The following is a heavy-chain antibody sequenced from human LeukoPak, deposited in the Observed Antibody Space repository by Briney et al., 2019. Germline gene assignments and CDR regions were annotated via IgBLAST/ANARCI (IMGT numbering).Heavy chain of an antibody. V-gene: IGHV4-31*03. CDR3: ARCSVGATTGDY. CDR1: GGPISSGGYY. J-gene: IGHJ4*02. D-gene: IGHD1-26*01. CDR2: IYYSGST. Sequence: SQTLSLTCTVSGGPISSGGYYWIWIRQHPGKGLEWIGYIYYSGSTYYNPSLKSRVTISVDTSKNQFSLKLSSVTAADTAVYYCARCSVGATTGDYWGRGTLVTVSS.